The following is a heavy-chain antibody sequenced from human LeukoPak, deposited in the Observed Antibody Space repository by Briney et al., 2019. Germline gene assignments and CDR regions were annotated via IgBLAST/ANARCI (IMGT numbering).Heavy chain of an antibody. Sequence: ASVKVSCKASGGTFSSYAISWVRQAPGQGLEWMGGIIPIFGTANYAQKFQGRVTITAGESTSTAYMELSSLRSEDTAVYYCARASSADNGFDYWGQGTLVTVSS. CDR2: IIPIFGTA. D-gene: IGHD6-6*01. CDR3: ARASSADNGFDY. CDR1: GGTFSSYA. V-gene: IGHV1-69*01. J-gene: IGHJ4*02.